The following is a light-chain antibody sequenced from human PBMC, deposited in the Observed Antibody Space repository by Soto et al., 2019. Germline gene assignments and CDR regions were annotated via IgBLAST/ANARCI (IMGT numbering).Light chain of an antibody. CDR2: DAS. CDR3: QQLNSYPRT. V-gene: IGKV1-9*01. Sequence: DIQMTQSPSSLSASVGDRVTITCRASLPISNYLAWYQQKPGRAPKVLIYDASTLQGGVPSRFSGSGSGTDFALTISDLQPEDFATYYCQQLNSYPRTFGQGTKVDIK. CDR1: LPISNY. J-gene: IGKJ1*01.